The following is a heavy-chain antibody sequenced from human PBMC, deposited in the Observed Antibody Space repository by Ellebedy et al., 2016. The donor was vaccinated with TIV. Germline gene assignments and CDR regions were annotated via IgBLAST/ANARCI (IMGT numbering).Heavy chain of an antibody. J-gene: IGHJ4*02. D-gene: IGHD3-22*01. CDR3: ARGGPYYDSGGYIYYFDY. CDR2: IIPIFGTA. Sequence: SVKVSCXASGGTFSSYAISWVRQAPGQGLEWMGGIIPIFGTANYAQKFQGRVTITADESTSTAYMELSSLRSEDTAVYYCARGGPYYDSGGYIYYFDYWGQGSLVTVSS. CDR1: GGTFSSYA. V-gene: IGHV1-69*13.